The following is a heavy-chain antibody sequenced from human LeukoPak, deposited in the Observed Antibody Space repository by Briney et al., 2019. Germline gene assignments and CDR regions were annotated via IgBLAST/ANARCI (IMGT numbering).Heavy chain of an antibody. Sequence: GESLKISCKGSGYSFTSYWIAWVRQMPGKGLEWMGIIYPGDSDTTYSPSFQGQVTISADKSFSTAYLQWSSLKASDTAMFYCARRGYNWNDAYHFDNWGQGTLVTVSS. CDR2: IYPGDSDT. CDR1: GYSFTSYW. D-gene: IGHD1-20*01. CDR3: ARRGYNWNDAYHFDN. V-gene: IGHV5-51*01. J-gene: IGHJ4*02.